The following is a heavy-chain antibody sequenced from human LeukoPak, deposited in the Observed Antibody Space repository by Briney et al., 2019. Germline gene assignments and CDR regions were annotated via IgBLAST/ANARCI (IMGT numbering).Heavy chain of an antibody. V-gene: IGHV4-4*07. CDR1: GGSISSYY. D-gene: IGHD3-9*01. Sequence: SETLSLTCTVSGGSISSYYWSWIRQPAGKGLEWIGRIYTSGSTNYNPSLKSRVTMSVDTSKNQFSLKLSSVTAADTVVYYCARDRTAELRYFDWLSESYFDYWGQGTLVTVSS. CDR3: ARDRTAELRYFDWLSESYFDY. CDR2: IYTSGST. J-gene: IGHJ4*02.